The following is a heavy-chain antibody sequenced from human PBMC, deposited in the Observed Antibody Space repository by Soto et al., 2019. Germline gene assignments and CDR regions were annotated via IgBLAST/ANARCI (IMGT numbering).Heavy chain of an antibody. CDR2: IIPIFGIV. V-gene: IGHV1-69*02. J-gene: IGHJ6*02. D-gene: IGHD3-10*01. Sequence: QVQLVQSGAEVKKPGSSVKVSCKASGGTFSSYTISWVRQAPGQGLEWMGRIIPIFGIVNNAQKFQGRVTITADKSTSTAYMELSSLSSEDTAVYYCAGGWFGDPPHYYYGLDVWGQGTTVTVSS. CDR3: AGGWFGDPPHYYYGLDV. CDR1: GGTFSSYT.